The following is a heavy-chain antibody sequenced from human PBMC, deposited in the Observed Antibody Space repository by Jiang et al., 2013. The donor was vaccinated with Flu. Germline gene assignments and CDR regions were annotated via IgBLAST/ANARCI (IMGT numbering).Heavy chain of an antibody. Sequence: SGAEVKKPGSSVKVSCKASGGTFSSYAISWVRQAPGQGLEWMGRIIPILGIANYAQKFQGRVTITADKSTSTAYMELSSLRSEDTAVYYCAREGGPPGTLGYWGQGTLVTVSS. D-gene: IGHD1-7*01. CDR3: AREGGPPGTLGY. CDR1: GGTFSSYA. J-gene: IGHJ4*02. CDR2: IIPILGIA. V-gene: IGHV1-69*04.